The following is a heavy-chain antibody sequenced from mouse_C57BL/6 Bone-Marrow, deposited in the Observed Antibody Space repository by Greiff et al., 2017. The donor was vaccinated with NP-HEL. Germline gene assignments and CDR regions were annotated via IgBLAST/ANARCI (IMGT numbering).Heavy chain of an antibody. V-gene: IGHV3-6*01. CDR2: ISYDGSN. Sequence: EVQLQESGPGLVKPSQSLSLTCSVTGYSITSGYYWNWIRQFPGNKLEWMGYISYDGSNNYNPSLKNRISITRATSKNQFFLKLNSVTTEDTATYYCARESVYYYGTLYYFDYWGQGTTLTVSS. CDR3: ARESVYYYGTLYYFDY. J-gene: IGHJ2*01. D-gene: IGHD1-1*01. CDR1: GYSITSGYY.